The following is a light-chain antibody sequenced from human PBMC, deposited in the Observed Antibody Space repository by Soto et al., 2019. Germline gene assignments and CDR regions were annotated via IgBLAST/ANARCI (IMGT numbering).Light chain of an antibody. CDR3: QQRANLWT. V-gene: IGKV3-11*01. J-gene: IGKJ1*01. CDR1: QSVYSL. Sequence: EIVLTQSPATLSLSPGERATVSCRASQSVYSLLAWFQQKPGQVPRLLIYDAPTRATGIPARFSGSGYGTDFALTISSLEPEDFAVYFCQQRANLWTFGQGTRVQIK. CDR2: DAP.